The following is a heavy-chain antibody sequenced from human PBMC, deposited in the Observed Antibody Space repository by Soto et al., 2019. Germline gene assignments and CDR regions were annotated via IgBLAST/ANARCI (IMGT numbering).Heavy chain of an antibody. V-gene: IGHV4-34*01. CDR3: ARDLWGYCGTDCYPLDV. CDR1: GGSFSGYY. CDR2: INHSGST. D-gene: IGHD2-21*02. J-gene: IGHJ6*02. Sequence: SETLSLTCAVYGGSFSGYYWSWIRQPPGKGLEWIGEINHSGSTNYNPSLKSRVTISVDTSKNQFSLRLNSVTAADTAVYYCARDLWGYCGTDCYPLDVWGQGTTVTVSS.